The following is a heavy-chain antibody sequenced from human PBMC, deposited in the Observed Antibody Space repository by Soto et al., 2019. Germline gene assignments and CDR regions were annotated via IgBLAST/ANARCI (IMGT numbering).Heavy chain of an antibody. CDR2: IHHSGST. Sequence: TSETRSLNCAVSGDSISRMNWWNWVRQPPGKGLEWIGEIHHSGSTNYNPSLKSRVTISVEKSKNQFSLKLSSVTAADTAVYYCARYDYGSGNDYNIDYWGQGILVTVSS. V-gene: IGHV4-4*02. D-gene: IGHD3-10*01. J-gene: IGHJ4*02. CDR3: ARYDYGSGNDYNIDY. CDR1: GDSISRMNW.